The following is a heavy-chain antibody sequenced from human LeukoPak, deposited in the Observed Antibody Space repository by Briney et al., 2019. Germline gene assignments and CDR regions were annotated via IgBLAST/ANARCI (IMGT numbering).Heavy chain of an antibody. CDR3: VSGECSGGSCYALAGY. CDR2: IYYSGST. Sequence: IYYSGSTNYNPSLKSRVTISVDTSRNQFSLKLSSVTAADTAVYYCVSGECSGGSCYALAGYWGQGTLVTVSS. D-gene: IGHD2-15*01. J-gene: IGHJ4*02. V-gene: IGHV4-59*09.